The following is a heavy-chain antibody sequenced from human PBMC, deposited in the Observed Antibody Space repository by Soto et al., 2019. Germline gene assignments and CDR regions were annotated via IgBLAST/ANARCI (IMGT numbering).Heavy chain of an antibody. D-gene: IGHD2-15*01. CDR2: IIPTSGTA. CDR1: GGSFSSDA. V-gene: IGHV1-69*13. J-gene: IGHJ6*02. CDR3: ARGQGYCSGGICYYYYYGMDV. Sequence: SVKVSCKASGGSFSSDAFGWVRQAPGQGLEWMGGIIPTSGTANYAQRFQGRATITADESTSTAYMELSSLTSEDTAVYFCARGQGYCSGGICYYYYYGMDVWGQGTTVTVSS.